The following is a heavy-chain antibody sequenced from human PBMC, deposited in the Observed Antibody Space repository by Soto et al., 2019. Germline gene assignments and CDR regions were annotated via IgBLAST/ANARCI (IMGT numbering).Heavy chain of an antibody. CDR3: GRGSSIAGLYYGMDV. V-gene: IGHV4-31*03. D-gene: IGHD6-6*01. CDR1: GGSISSGGYY. Sequence: QVQLQESGPGLVKPSQTLSLTCTVSGGSISSGGYYWTWIRQHPGKGLEWIGYNYYSGITYYNPSLKRRVTIALSTSKDQFSLKLSSATAADTAVYYCGRGSSIAGLYYGMDVWGQGTTVTVSS. J-gene: IGHJ6*02. CDR2: NYYSGIT.